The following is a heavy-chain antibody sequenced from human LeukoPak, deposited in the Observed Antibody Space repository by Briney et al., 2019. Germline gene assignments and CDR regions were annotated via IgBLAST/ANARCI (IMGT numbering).Heavy chain of an antibody. V-gene: IGHV1-46*01. CDR2: ISPSGGST. D-gene: IGHD6-13*01. CDR1: GYIFSSYY. Sequence: ASVKVSCKASGYIFSSYYMHGVRQAPGQGLEWMGIISPSGGSTTYAQKFQDRVTITADKSTSTAYMELSSLRSEDTAVYYCARVVGLTGYSSSWYSGYYYYMDVWGKGTTVTVSS. J-gene: IGHJ6*03. CDR3: ARVVGLTGYSSSWYSGYYYYMDV.